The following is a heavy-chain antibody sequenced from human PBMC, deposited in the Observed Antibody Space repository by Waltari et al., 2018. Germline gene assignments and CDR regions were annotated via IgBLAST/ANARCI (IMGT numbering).Heavy chain of an antibody. CDR3: ARDLIVATSGALDY. CDR1: GLPFSSYS. CDR2: ISSSSSYI. Sequence: EVQLVASAGGLVKPGGSWILSCDASGLPFSSYSLNCVRQAPGKGLEWVSSISSSSSYIYYADSVKGRFTISRDNAKNSLYLQMNSLRAEDTAVYYCARDLIVATSGALDYWGQGTLVTVSS. V-gene: IGHV3-21*01. D-gene: IGHD5-12*01. J-gene: IGHJ4*02.